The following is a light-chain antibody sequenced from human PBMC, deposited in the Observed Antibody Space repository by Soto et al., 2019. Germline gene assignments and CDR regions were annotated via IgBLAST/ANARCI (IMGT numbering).Light chain of an antibody. Sequence: EIVLTQSPATLSVSPGERATLSCRASQSVSSNLAWYQQIPGRAPRLLIYGASTRASGIPARFSASGSGTEFTLTISSLQSEDFAVYYGQQFNYWPPITFGQGTRLEIK. CDR2: GAS. V-gene: IGKV3-15*01. J-gene: IGKJ5*01. CDR3: QQFNYWPPIT. CDR1: QSVSSN.